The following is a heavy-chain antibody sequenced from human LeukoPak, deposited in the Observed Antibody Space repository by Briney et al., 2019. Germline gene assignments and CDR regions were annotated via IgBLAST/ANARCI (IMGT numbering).Heavy chain of an antibody. Sequence: SETLSLTCTVSGGPISSGSYYWSWIRQPAGKGLEWIGRIYTSGSTNYNPSLKSRVTISVDTSKNQFSLKLSSVTAADTAVYYCARGCWSGYFPYNWFDPWGQGTLVTVSS. V-gene: IGHV4-61*02. CDR2: IYTSGST. D-gene: IGHD3-3*01. CDR3: ARGCWSGYFPYNWFDP. J-gene: IGHJ5*02. CDR1: GGPISSGSYY.